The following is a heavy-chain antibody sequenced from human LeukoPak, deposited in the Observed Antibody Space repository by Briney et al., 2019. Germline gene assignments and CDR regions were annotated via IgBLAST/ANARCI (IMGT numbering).Heavy chain of an antibody. J-gene: IGHJ4*02. D-gene: IGHD3-22*01. CDR1: GGSFSGYY. CDR2: INHRGST. V-gene: IGHV4-34*01. Sequence: SEILSLTCAVYGGSFSGYYWTWIRQPPGKGLEWIGEINHRGSTNYNPSLKSRVTISVDTSKNQFSLKVSSVTAADTAVYYCARRPLDSSGYSLGDYWNQGTLVTVSS. CDR3: ARRPLDSSGYSLGDY.